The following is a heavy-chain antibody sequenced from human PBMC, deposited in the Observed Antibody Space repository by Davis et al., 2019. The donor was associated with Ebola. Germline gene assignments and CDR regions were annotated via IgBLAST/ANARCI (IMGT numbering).Heavy chain of an antibody. CDR1: GFTFSSYS. J-gene: IGHJ4*02. CDR3: AREDTAGLVKDY. V-gene: IGHV3-21*01. Sequence: PGGSLRLSCAASGFTFSSYSMNWVRQAPGKGLEWVSSISSSSSYIYYADSVKGRFTISRDNAKNSLYLQMNSLRAEDTAVYYCAREDTAGLVKDYWGQGTLVTVSS. D-gene: IGHD3/OR15-3a*01. CDR2: ISSSSSYI.